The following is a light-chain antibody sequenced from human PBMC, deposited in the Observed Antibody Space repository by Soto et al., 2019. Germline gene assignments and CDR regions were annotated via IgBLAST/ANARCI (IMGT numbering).Light chain of an antibody. CDR2: GAS. V-gene: IGKV3-15*01. J-gene: IGKJ1*01. CDR1: ESISRN. Sequence: MVVTHSPATLSISPGGRATLSFRTSESISRNLAWCQQKLGQAPRLLIYGASTRATGVPDRFTGSGSGTDFILTITSLQSEDFGIYYCQQYYHWPRTFGQGTKVDIK. CDR3: QQYYHWPRT.